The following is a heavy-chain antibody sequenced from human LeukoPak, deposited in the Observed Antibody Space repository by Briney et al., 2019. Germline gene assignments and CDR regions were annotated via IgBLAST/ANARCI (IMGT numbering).Heavy chain of an antibody. D-gene: IGHD4-17*01. J-gene: IGHJ5*02. CDR2: ISPSSGHI. CDR3: ARDLTTEGWFDP. V-gene: IGHV3-21*01. Sequence: GGSLRLSCAASGFTLRSYSMNWVRQTPGKGLEWVSYISPSSGHIYYADSVKGRFTISRDNAKNSLYLQMNSLRAEDTAVYYCARDLTTEGWFDPWGQGTLVTVSS. CDR1: GFTLRSYS.